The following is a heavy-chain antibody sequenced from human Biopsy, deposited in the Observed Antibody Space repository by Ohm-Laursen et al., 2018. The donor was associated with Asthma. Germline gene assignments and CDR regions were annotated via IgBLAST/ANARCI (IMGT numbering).Heavy chain of an antibody. CDR2: INSVFGTT. D-gene: IGHD2-2*01. CDR3: ARKAGSCISRTCYSLDF. V-gene: IGHV1-69*13. CDR1: GGTFNTYV. Sequence: ASVKVSCKSLGGTFNTYVIGWVRQAPGQGLEWMGWINSVFGTTTYPQKFQDRVTITADDSTSTVYMELSSLRSEDTAVYYCARKAGSCISRTCYSLDFWGQGTPVTVSS. J-gene: IGHJ4*02.